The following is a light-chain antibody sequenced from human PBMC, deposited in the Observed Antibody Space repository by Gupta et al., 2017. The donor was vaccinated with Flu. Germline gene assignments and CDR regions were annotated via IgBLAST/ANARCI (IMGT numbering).Light chain of an antibody. Sequence: QSVLTPASSASGTPGQRVTISCSESRSNIGSNYVFWYQQFPGTAPKLLISRSNQRPSGVPARFAGSKSDTSASLAISGLRSGDEADYYCAAWDDSLSGWVFGGGTKLTVL. CDR3: AAWDDSLSGWV. CDR1: RSNIGSNY. CDR2: RSN. V-gene: IGLV1-47*01. J-gene: IGLJ3*02.